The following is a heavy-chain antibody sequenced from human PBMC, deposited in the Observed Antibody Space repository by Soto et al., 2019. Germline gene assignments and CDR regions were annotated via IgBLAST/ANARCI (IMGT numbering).Heavy chain of an antibody. Sequence: GGSLRLSCAASGFTVSSNYMSWVGQAPGKGLEWVSVIYSGGSTYYADSVKGRFTISRDNSKNTLYLQMNSLRAEDTAVYYCARDRRLYSGYDPPNYYYGMDVWGQGTTVTVSS. CDR1: GFTVSSNY. D-gene: IGHD5-12*01. CDR2: IYSGGST. CDR3: ARDRRLYSGYDPPNYYYGMDV. V-gene: IGHV3-66*01. J-gene: IGHJ6*02.